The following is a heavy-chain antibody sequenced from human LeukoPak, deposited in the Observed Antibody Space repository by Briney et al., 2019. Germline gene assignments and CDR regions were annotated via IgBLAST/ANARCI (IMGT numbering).Heavy chain of an antibody. J-gene: IGHJ4*02. D-gene: IGHD2-2*01. CDR3: VSFYETY. Sequence: GGSLRLSCAASGNYWIHWVRQAPGKGLVWVSHINSDGSWTSYADSVRGRFTISKDNAKNTVYLQMNNLRAEDTAVYYCVSFYETYWGRGTLVTVSS. V-gene: IGHV3-74*01. CDR1: GNYW. CDR2: INSDGSWT.